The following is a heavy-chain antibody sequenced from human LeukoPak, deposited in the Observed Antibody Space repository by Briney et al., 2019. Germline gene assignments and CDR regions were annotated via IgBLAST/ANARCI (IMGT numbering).Heavy chain of an antibody. CDR3: GKDWKLDY. V-gene: IGHV3-23*01. CDR1: GFTFNNYA. CDR2: IGDKGADT. J-gene: IGHJ4*02. D-gene: IGHD1-1*01. Sequence: GGSLRLSCAASGFTFNNYAMSWVRQAPRKGLEWVAAIGDKGADTKYADSVKGRFTISRDNSKNTLYLQMNSLRVEDTAIYYCGKDWKLDYWGQGTLVTVSS.